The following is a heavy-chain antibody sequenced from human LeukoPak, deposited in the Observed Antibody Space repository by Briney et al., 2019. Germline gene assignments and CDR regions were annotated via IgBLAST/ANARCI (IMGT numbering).Heavy chain of an antibody. D-gene: IGHD1-26*01. V-gene: IGHV3-20*04. J-gene: IGHJ4*02. Sequence: GGSLRLSCAASGFNFDDYAMHWVRQAPGKGLEWVYGINWNGGSTGYADSVKGRFTISRDNAKNSLYLQMNSLRAEDTAVYYCARDRAGTYFPEYFDYWGQGTLVTVSS. CDR1: GFNFDDYA. CDR2: INWNGGST. CDR3: ARDRAGTYFPEYFDY.